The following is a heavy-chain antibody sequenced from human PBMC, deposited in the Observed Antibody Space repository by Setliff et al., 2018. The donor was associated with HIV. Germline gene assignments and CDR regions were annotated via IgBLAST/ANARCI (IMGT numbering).Heavy chain of an antibody. V-gene: IGHV3-23*01. CDR2: ISGSGGST. D-gene: IGHD2-15*01. CDR1: GFTFSNYA. Sequence: GGSLRLSCAASGFTFSNYAMSWVRQAPGKGLEWVSAISGSGGSTYYADSVKGRFTISRDNSKNTLYLQMNSLRAEDTAVYYCVRQPCSGGSCYSRDFDYWGQGTLVTVSS. J-gene: IGHJ4*02. CDR3: VRQPCSGGSCYSRDFDY.